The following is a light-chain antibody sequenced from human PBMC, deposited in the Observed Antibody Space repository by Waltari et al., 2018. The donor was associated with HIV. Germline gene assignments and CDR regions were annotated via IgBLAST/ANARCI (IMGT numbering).Light chain of an antibody. V-gene: IGKV2-28*01. Sequence: DIVMIQSPLSLPVTLGEPASISCRSSQSLLYSNGYNYLDWYFLKPGQSPQLLIYLGSNRASGVPDRFSGSGSGTDFTLKISRVEAEDVGLYYCMQVVKIPRTFGQGTKLEIK. J-gene: IGKJ1*01. CDR3: MQVVKIPRT. CDR2: LGS. CDR1: QSLLYSNGYNY.